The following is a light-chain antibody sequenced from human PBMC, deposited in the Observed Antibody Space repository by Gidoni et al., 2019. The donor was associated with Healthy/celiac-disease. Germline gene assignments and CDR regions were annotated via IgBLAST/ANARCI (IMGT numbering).Light chain of an antibody. Sequence: DIGMAQAPSSVSASVGDRVTVSCRASQDIGTWVAWYQQTPGKAPQLLVYAASNLDTGVPSRFSGGGSGPDFTLTINSLQPEDFATYYCQQANTFPRTFGGGTRVEIK. V-gene: IGKV1D-12*01. CDR3: QQANTFPRT. CDR1: QDIGTW. CDR2: AAS. J-gene: IGKJ4*01.